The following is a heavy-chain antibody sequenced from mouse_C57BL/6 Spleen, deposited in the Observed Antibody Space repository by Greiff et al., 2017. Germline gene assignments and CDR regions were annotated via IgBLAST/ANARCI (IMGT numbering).Heavy chain of an antibody. Sequence: VQLQQSGAELVKPGASVKMSCKASGYTFTSYWITWVKQRPGQGLEWIGDIYPGSGSTNYNEKFKSKATLTVDTSSSTAYMQLSSLTSEDSAVYYCARNEGNYIYAMDYWGQGTSVTVSS. CDR3: ARNEGNYIYAMDY. J-gene: IGHJ4*01. CDR1: GYTFTSYW. CDR2: IYPGSGST. V-gene: IGHV1-55*01. D-gene: IGHD2-1*01.